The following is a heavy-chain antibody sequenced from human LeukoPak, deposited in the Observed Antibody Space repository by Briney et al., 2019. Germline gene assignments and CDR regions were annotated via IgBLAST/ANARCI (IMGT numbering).Heavy chain of an antibody. CDR2: IRYDGSNK. V-gene: IGHV3-30*02. D-gene: IGHD2-2*01. Sequence: GGSLRLSCAASRFTFSSYGMHWVRQAPGKGLEWVAFIRYDGSNKYYADSVKGRFTISRDNSKNTLYLQMNSLRAEDTAVYYCAKDQAPQDIVVVPAYWGQGTLVTVSS. CDR1: RFTFSSYG. J-gene: IGHJ4*02. CDR3: AKDQAPQDIVVVPAY.